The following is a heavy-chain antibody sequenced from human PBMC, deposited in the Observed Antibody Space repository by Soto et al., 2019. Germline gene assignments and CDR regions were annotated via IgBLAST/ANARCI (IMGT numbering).Heavy chain of an antibody. CDR2: ICYSGST. Sequence: HVQLQESGPGLLKPSQTLSLTCTVSGGSISSRGYYWSCSRQHPGKGLEWIGYICYSGSTYYNPSLKSRVTISVDTSKNHFSLKLSSVTDADTAVYYCARDTGPRMIVVVTHAFDIWGQGTMVTVSS. J-gene: IGHJ3*02. CDR1: GGSISSRGYY. CDR3: ARDTGPRMIVVVTHAFDI. V-gene: IGHV4-31*03. D-gene: IGHD3-22*01.